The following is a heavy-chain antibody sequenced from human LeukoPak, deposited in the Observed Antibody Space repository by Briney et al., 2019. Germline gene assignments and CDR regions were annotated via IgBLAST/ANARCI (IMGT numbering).Heavy chain of an antibody. Sequence: GESLRLSCAASGFTFKKYWMNWVRQVPGKGLECLASIKEDGSETYYADSVKGRFTISRDNPKNFLFLQINSLRVEDTAVYYCARETPRRGETIDGYRWGQGTLVTVSS. CDR3: ARETPRRGETIDGYR. J-gene: IGHJ4*02. V-gene: IGHV3-7*01. CDR2: IKEDGSET. D-gene: IGHD5-24*01. CDR1: GFTFKKYW.